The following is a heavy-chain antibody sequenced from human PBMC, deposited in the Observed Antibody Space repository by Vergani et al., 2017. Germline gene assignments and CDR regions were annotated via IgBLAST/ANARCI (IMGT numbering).Heavy chain of an antibody. J-gene: IGHJ1*01. V-gene: IGHV4-34*01. CDR2: IKHSGST. Sequence: QVQLQQWGAGLLKPSETLSLTCAVYGGSFSGYYWSWIRQPPGKGLEWIGEIKHSGSTNYNPSPKSRVTRSVDTSKNQFSLKLISVTAADTAVYYCARGRNDYVWGSYRSFRAEYFQHWGQGTLVTVSS. CDR1: GGSFSGYY. CDR3: ARGRNDYVWGSYRSFRAEYFQH. D-gene: IGHD3-16*02.